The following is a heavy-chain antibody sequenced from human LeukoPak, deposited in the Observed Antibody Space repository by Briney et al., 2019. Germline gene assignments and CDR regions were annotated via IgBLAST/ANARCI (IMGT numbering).Heavy chain of an antibody. D-gene: IGHD3-10*01. Sequence: QSGGSLRLSCAASGFTFDDYAMHWVRQAPGKGLGWVSGISWNSGSIGYADSVKGRFTISRDNAKNSLYLQMNSLRAEDMALYYCAKGSYGSGSYPDYWGRGTLVTVSS. J-gene: IGHJ4*02. V-gene: IGHV3-9*03. CDR2: ISWNSGSI. CDR3: AKGSYGSGSYPDY. CDR1: GFTFDDYA.